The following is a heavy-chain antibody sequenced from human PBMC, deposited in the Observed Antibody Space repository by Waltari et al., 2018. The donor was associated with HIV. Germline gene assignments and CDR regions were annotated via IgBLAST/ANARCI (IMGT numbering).Heavy chain of an antibody. Sequence: EVHLAESGGGLVQRGESLTVSGVVSVVTGCPSALTWVRQAPGKGLQWVSSIGGSDNSTHYADSVRDRFFISRDDSQNTLSLQMHSLTINDTAVYFCAHEAAVSAGPLDSWGQGIIVIVSS. D-gene: IGHD6-19*01. CDR1: VVTGCPSA. CDR3: AHEAAVSAGPLDS. CDR2: IGGSDNST. V-gene: IGHV3-23*04. J-gene: IGHJ4*02.